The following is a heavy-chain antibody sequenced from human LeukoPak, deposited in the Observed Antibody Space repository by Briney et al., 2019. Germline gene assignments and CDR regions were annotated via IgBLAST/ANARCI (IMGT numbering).Heavy chain of an antibody. CDR1: GGSISSGSYY. V-gene: IGHV4-61*02. CDR3: ARGESFRGENFDY. J-gene: IGHJ4*02. Sequence: SQTLSLTCTVSGGSISSGSYYWSWIRQPAGKGLEWIGRIYTSGSTNYNPSLKSRVTISVDTSKNQFSLKLSSVTAADTAVYYCARGESFRGENFDYWGQGTLVTVSS. D-gene: IGHD3-16*01. CDR2: IYTSGST.